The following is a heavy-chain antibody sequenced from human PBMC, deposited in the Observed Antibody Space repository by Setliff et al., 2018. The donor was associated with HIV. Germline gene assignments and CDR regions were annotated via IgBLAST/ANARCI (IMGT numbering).Heavy chain of an antibody. CDR2: INPNSGGT. CDR1: GYTFTGYY. CDR3: ARGFTYRGYYYGSGSYYNIQQPIDY. D-gene: IGHD3-10*01. V-gene: IGHV1-2*02. Sequence: VSVKVSCKASGYTFTGYYMHWVRQAPGQGLEWMGWINPNSGGTNYAQKFQGRVTMTRDTSISTAYMELSRLRSDDTAVYYCARGFTYRGYYYGSGSYYNIQQPIDYWGQGTLVTVSS. J-gene: IGHJ4*02.